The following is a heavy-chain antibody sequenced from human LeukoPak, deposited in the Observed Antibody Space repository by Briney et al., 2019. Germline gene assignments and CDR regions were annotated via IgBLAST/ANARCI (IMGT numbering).Heavy chain of an antibody. CDR1: GFTFSSYW. Sequence: GGSLRLSCAASGFTFSSYWMHWVRQAPGKGLVWVSRINSDGSSTTYADSVKGRFTISRDNAKNTLFLQMNSLGAEDTAVYYCARGYSGNYRIDYWGRGTLVTVSS. CDR2: INSDGSST. V-gene: IGHV3-74*01. D-gene: IGHD1-26*01. CDR3: ARGYSGNYRIDY. J-gene: IGHJ4*02.